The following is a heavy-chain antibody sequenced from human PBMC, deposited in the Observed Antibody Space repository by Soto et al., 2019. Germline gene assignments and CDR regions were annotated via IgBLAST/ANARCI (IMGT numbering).Heavy chain of an antibody. V-gene: IGHV3-30-3*01. CDR2: ISYDGSNK. CDR1: GFTFSSYA. J-gene: IGHJ6*02. D-gene: IGHD6-19*01. CDR3: ARGHFRVAVAGSSHDRHYYGMDV. Sequence: QVQLVESGGGVVQPGRSLRLSCAASGFTFSSYAMHWVRQAPGKGLEWVAVISYDGSNKYYADSVKGRFTISRDNSKNTLYLQMNRLRAEDTAVYYCARGHFRVAVAGSSHDRHYYGMDVWGQGTTVTVSS.